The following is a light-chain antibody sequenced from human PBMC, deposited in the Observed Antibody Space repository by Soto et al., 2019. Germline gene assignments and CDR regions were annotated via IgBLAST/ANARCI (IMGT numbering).Light chain of an antibody. Sequence: EIVLTQSPATLSLSPGERATLSCRASQSVSSYLAWYQQKPGQAPRLLIYDASNRATGIPARFSGSGSGTAFTLTISGLEPEDLAVYYCQQRSNWPPYTFGQGTKLEIK. V-gene: IGKV3-11*01. CDR3: QQRSNWPPYT. CDR2: DAS. CDR1: QSVSSY. J-gene: IGKJ2*01.